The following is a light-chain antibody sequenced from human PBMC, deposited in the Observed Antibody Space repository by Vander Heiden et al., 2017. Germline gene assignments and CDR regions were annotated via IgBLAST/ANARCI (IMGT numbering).Light chain of an antibody. CDR1: QSVSSN. Sequence: EIVMTQSPATLSVSPGHRPSLSCRASQSVSSNLAWYQQKPGQAPRLLIDGASARATGIPARFSGSGSGTEFTLTISSLQSEDVAVYYCQQYNNWPPNTFGQGTKLEIK. J-gene: IGKJ2*01. CDR3: QQYNNWPPNT. CDR2: GAS. V-gene: IGKV3-15*01.